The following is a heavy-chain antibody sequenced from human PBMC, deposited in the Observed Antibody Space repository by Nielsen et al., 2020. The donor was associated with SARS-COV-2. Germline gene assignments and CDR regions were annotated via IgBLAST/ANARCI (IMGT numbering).Heavy chain of an antibody. Sequence: ASVNVSCKASGYTFTDYYMHWVRQAPGQGLDWIGRINPNRGCTNYAQKFQGRDTMTRDTSISTDYMELSRLRSDDTAVYYCARMVSLWFGEPPPWDYWGQGTLVTVSS. CDR3: ARMVSLWFGEPPPWDY. V-gene: IGHV1-2*06. J-gene: IGHJ4*02. CDR2: INPNRGCT. CDR1: GYTFTDYY. D-gene: IGHD3-10*01.